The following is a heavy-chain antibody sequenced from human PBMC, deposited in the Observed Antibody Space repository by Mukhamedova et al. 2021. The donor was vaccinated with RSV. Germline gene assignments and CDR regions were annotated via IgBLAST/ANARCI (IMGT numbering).Heavy chain of an antibody. Sequence: EWLGRTYYRSKWYNEYAVSVTGRITINPDTSKNQFSLQLNSVTPEDTAVYYCARQDGSKFAYWCQGTLVTVSS. J-gene: IGHJ4*02. V-gene: IGHV6-1*01. CDR3: ARQDGSKFAY. CDR2: TYYRSKWYN. D-gene: IGHD4-23*01.